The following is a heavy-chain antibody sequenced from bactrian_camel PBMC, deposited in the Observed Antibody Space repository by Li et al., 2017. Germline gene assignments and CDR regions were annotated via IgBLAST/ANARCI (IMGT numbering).Heavy chain of an antibody. D-gene: IGHD2*01. CDR2: ISRGDVST. J-gene: IGHJ4*01. V-gene: IGHV3S40*01. CDR1: RYTFGRNY. Sequence: VQLVESGGGSVQDGGSMRLSCQAWRYTFGRNYMGWSRQVPGKEREAVAVISRGDVSTYFADSVKGRFTISRDNAKSTVYLQMTSLKPEDTAMYYCAAEPSSGGYCYAAIEVVGYNNWGQGT. CDR3: AAEPSSGGYCYAAIEVVGYNN.